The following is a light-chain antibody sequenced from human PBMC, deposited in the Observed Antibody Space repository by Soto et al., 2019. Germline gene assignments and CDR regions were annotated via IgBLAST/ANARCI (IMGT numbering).Light chain of an antibody. Sequence: SVLTQPPSASGSPGQSVTISCTGTSSDVGGYNYVSWYQQHPGKVPKLMIYEVSKRPSGVPDRFSGSKSGNTASLTVSGLQAEDEADYYCSSYAGSNTDYVFGTGTKVTVL. CDR3: SSYAGSNTDYV. CDR1: SSDVGGYNY. CDR2: EVS. V-gene: IGLV2-8*01. J-gene: IGLJ1*01.